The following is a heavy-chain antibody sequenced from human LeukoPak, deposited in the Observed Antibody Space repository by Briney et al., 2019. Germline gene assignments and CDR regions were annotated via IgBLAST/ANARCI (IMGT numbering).Heavy chain of an antibody. J-gene: IGHJ4*02. CDR1: GGTFSSYA. CDR2: IIPIFGTA. D-gene: IGHD6-13*01. V-gene: IGHV1-69*13. Sequence: GASVTVSCTASGGTFSSYAISWVRQAPGQGLEWMGGIIPIFGTANYAQKFQGRVTITADESTSTAYMELSSLRSEDTAVYYCARGSPQQLVPWGQGTLVTVSS. CDR3: ARGSPQQLVP.